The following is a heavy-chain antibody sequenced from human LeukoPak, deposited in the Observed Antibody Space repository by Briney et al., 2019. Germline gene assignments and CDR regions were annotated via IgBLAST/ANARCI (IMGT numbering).Heavy chain of an antibody. CDR2: IISIVSPS. CDR1: GFTFSGYD. Sequence: GXSLRLSCAASGFTFSGYDMRWVRQAQGKGLEWVSGIISIVSPSSSAHSLKGPFTISRDNSKNPLYLQMNSLRAEDTAVYYCAKSPIPGIAVTGRYFDYWGQGTLVTVSS. J-gene: IGHJ4*02. V-gene: IGHV3-23*01. D-gene: IGHD6-19*01. CDR3: AKSPIPGIAVTGRYFDY.